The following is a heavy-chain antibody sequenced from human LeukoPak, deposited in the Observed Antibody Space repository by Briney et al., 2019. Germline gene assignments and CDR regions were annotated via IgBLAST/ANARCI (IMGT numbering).Heavy chain of an antibody. Sequence: GRSLRLSCAASGFTFDDYAMHWVRQAPGKGLEWVSGISWNSGSIGYADSVKGRFTISRDNAKNSLYLQMNSLRAEDTALYYCANDPRSYSSSPGGFDYWGQGTLVTVSS. CDR3: ANDPRSYSSSPGGFDY. D-gene: IGHD6-6*01. CDR2: ISWNSGSI. V-gene: IGHV3-9*01. J-gene: IGHJ4*02. CDR1: GFTFDDYA.